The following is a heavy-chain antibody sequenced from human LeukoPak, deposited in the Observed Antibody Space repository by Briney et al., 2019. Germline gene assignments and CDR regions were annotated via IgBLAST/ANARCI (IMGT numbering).Heavy chain of an antibody. Sequence: PSEPLSPTSPVSGGSITSYYCSWIRPPAGKGLEWIGRIYTSGSTNYNPSLKSRVTMSVDMSKNQFSLKLSSVTAADTAVYYCARQGSYGDYMLVDYWGQGTRVTVSS. CDR3: ARQGSYGDYMLVDY. D-gene: IGHD4-17*01. CDR2: IYTSGST. J-gene: IGHJ4*02. V-gene: IGHV4-4*07. CDR1: GGSITSYY.